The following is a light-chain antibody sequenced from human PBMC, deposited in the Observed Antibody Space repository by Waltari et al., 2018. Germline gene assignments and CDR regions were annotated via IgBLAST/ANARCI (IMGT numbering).Light chain of an antibody. CDR1: QRVSSK. V-gene: IGKV3-15*01. CDR2: GAS. CDR3: QQYCYWPRT. J-gene: IGKJ1*01. Sequence: ETVMTQSPATLSVSPGERATLSCRASQRVSSKLAWYQQKRGKAPRLLIYGASARATDIPARFSGGGSGTEFTLVISSLQSEDFAVYFCQQYCYWPRTFGRGTNVEIK.